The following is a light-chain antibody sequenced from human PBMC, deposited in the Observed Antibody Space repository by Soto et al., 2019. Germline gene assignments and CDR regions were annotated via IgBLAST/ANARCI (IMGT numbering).Light chain of an antibody. J-gene: IGKJ1*01. CDR1: QGVVRS. CDR2: GAS. CDR3: QQYNEWPPWT. V-gene: IGKV3-15*01. Sequence: EIVMTQSPATLSMSPGERATLSCRASQGVVRSLAWYQQKPGQVPRLLIHGASTRATGIPARFSGSGSGTEFTLTISSLQSEDFAVYYCQQYNEWPPWTFGQGTKVEIK.